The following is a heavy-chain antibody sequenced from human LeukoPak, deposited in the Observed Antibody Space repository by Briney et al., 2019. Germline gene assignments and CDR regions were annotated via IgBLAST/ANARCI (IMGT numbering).Heavy chain of an antibody. D-gene: IGHD6-19*01. CDR3: ARGRIAVAGTKNYFDY. CDR1: GGSISGSSYY. Sequence: PSETLSLTCTVSGGSISGSSYYWGWIRQPPGKGLEWIGSIYYSGSTYYNPSLKSRVTISVDTSKNQFSLKLNSVTATDTAVYYCARGRIAVAGTKNYFDYWGQGTLVTVSS. J-gene: IGHJ4*02. V-gene: IGHV4-39*02. CDR2: IYYSGST.